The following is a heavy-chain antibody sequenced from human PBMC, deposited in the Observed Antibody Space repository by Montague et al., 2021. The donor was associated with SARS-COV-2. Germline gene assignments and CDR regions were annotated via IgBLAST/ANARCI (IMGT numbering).Heavy chain of an antibody. CDR3: ARLILVTSGGLSVSQYLDY. CDR2: IYQTGAT. CDR1: GDSINNNNW. D-gene: IGHD3-16*01. J-gene: IGHJ4*02. V-gene: IGHV4-4*02. Sequence: SETLSLTCAVSGDSINNNNWWSWVRQSPGKGLEWIGEIYQTGATNYNPSLKSRVTMSLDKSNNRFSLIPTSVTAADTAVYYCARLILVTSGGLSVSQYLDYWGRGTPVTVSS.